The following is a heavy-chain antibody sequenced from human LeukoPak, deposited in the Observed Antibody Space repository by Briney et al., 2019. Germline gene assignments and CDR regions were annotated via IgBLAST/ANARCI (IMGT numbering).Heavy chain of an antibody. CDR3: ARRYSGDSPLDY. D-gene: IGHD4-17*01. J-gene: IGHJ4*02. CDR2: IWYDGRNE. Sequence: GGSLRLSCAASGFTFSSYWMSWVRQAPGKGLEWVAVIWYDGRNEYYADSVKGRFTISRDNFKNTLYLQMNSLRVEDTAVYYCARRYSGDSPLDYWGQGTLVTVSS. V-gene: IGHV3-33*08. CDR1: GFTFSSYW.